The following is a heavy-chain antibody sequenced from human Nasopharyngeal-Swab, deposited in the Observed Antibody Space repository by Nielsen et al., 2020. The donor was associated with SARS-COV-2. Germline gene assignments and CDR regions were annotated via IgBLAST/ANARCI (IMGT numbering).Heavy chain of an antibody. V-gene: IGHV7-4-1*02. CDR1: GYTFTSYA. Sequence: ASVKVSCKASGYTFTSYAMNWVRQAPGQGLEWMGWINTNTGNPTYAQDFTGRFVFSLDASVSTAYLQISSLKAEDTAVYYCARDLGGGYSYGYAINRYYYGMDVWGQGTTVTVS. CDR3: ARDLGGGYSYGYAINRYYYGMDV. J-gene: IGHJ6*02. D-gene: IGHD5-18*01. CDR2: INTNTGNP.